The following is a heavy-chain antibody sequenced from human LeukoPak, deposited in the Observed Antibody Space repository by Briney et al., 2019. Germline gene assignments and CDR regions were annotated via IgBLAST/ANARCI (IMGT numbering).Heavy chain of an antibody. V-gene: IGHV2-5*01. Sequence: SGPTLVKPTQTLTRTCTFSGFSLSTSGVGVGWIRQPPGKAMEWLALIYWNDDKRYSPSLKSRLTITNDTSKNHVVLTMTNMDPVDTATYYCAHRRCSSTSCYNAFDYWGQGTLVTVSS. J-gene: IGHJ4*02. D-gene: IGHD2-2*02. CDR2: IYWNDDK. CDR3: AHRRCSSTSCYNAFDY. CDR1: GFSLSTSGVG.